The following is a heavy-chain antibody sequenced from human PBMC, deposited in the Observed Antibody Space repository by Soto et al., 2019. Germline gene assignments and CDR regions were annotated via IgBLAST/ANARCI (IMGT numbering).Heavy chain of an antibody. J-gene: IGHJ6*03. V-gene: IGHV4-39*01. CDR2: IYYSGST. Sequence: SETLSLTCTVSGGSISSSSYYWGWIRQPPGKGLEWIGSIYYSGSTYYNPSLKSRVTISVDTSKNQFSLKLSSVTAADTAVYYCARVNIVSVYYVDVCGKGTTVTVSS. D-gene: IGHD5-12*01. CDR3: ARVNIVSVYYVDV. CDR1: GGSISSSSYY.